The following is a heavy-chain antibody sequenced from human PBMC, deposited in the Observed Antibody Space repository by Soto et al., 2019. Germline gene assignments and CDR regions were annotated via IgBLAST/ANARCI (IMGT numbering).Heavy chain of an antibody. CDR1: GFTFSSYS. V-gene: IGHV3-21*01. D-gene: IGHD6-19*01. Sequence: EVQLVESGGGLVKPGGSLRLSCAASGFTFSSYSMNWVRQAPGKGLEWVSSISSSSSYIYYADSVKGRFTISRDNAKNPLYLQMNSLRAEDTAVYYCARDLGIAVAGTPGYGMDVWGQGTTVTVSS. CDR3: ARDLGIAVAGTPGYGMDV. CDR2: ISSSSSYI. J-gene: IGHJ6*02.